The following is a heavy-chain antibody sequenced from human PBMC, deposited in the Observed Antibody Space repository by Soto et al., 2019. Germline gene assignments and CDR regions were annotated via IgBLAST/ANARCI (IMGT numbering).Heavy chain of an antibody. D-gene: IGHD5-18*01. CDR2: TYYRSKWYN. CDR3: ARVLEDTAMVNDAFDI. J-gene: IGHJ3*02. Sequence: PSQTLSLTCAISGDSFSSNSAAWNWIRQSPSRGLEWLGRTYYRSKWYNDYAVSVKSRITINPDTSKNQFSLQLNSVTPEDTAVYYCARVLEDTAMVNDAFDIWGQGTMVTVSS. CDR1: GDSFSSNSAA. V-gene: IGHV6-1*01.